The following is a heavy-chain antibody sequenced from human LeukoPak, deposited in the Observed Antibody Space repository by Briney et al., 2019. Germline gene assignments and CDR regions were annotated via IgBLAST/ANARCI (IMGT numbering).Heavy chain of an antibody. D-gene: IGHD4-17*01. V-gene: IGHV3-30*18. CDR2: ISYDGSNK. Sequence: GGSLRLSCAASGFTFSSYGMHWVRQAPGKGLEWVAVISYDGSNKYYADSVKGRFTISRGNSKNTLYLQMNSLRAEDTAVYYCAKDSGLRSNDYWGQGTLVTVSS. CDR3: AKDSGLRSNDY. J-gene: IGHJ4*02. CDR1: GFTFSSYG.